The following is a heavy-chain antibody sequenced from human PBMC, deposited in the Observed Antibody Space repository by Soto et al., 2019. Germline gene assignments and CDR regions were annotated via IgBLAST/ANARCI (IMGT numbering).Heavy chain of an antibody. J-gene: IGHJ6*03. CDR2: INAGNGNT. CDR1: GYTFTSYA. CDR3: ARGYCSSTSCPYYYYYYMDV. V-gene: IGHV1-3*01. D-gene: IGHD2-2*01. Sequence: ASVKVSCKASGYTFTSYAMHWVRQAPGQRLEWMGWINAGNGNTKYSQKYQGRVTITRDTSASTAYMELSSLRSEDTAVYYCARGYCSSTSCPYYYYYYMDVWGKGTTVTVS.